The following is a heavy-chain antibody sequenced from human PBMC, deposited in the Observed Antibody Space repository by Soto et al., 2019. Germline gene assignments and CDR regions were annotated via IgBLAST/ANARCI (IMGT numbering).Heavy chain of an antibody. D-gene: IGHD1-1*01. J-gene: IGHJ4*01. CDR2: ISSSSSYI. CDR1: GFTFSSYR. Sequence: EPLRVSCVDXGFTFSSYRVNWVRNASGKGLQWVSSISSSSSYIKNADSVKGRFTISRDKPEKSLYLQMTSLRAEGMSVYYLATDFCSGSIRFDYLGHGALGTGFS. V-gene: IGHV3-21*01. CDR3: ATDFCSGSIRFDY.